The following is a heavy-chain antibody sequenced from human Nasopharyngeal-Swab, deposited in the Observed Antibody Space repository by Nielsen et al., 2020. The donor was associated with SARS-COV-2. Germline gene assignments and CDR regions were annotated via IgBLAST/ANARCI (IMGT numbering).Heavy chain of an antibody. Sequence: SAQVSSKASGYIPIGYYRLCVGQPPGQGLEWRGWSNPNSGGRNYAQKFQGGVSMTRDTSISTAYMELSRLRSDDTAVYYCARGKAGSGSHVAFDIWGQGTMVTVSS. J-gene: IGHJ3*02. CDR2: SNPNSGGR. CDR1: GYIPIGYY. V-gene: IGHV1-2*02. D-gene: IGHD1-26*01. CDR3: ARGKAGSGSHVAFDI.